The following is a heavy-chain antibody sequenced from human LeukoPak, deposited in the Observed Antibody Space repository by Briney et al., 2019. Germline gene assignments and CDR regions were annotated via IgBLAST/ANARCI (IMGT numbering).Heavy chain of an antibody. V-gene: IGHV4-39*01. D-gene: IGHD3-22*01. CDR3: ARFSYDSSGYWDY. J-gene: IGHJ4*02. Sequence: SETLSLTCTVSGGSISSSNYYWGWIRQPPGKGLEWIGSMYYSGSTYYNPSLKSRVTISVDTSKNQFSLKLSSVTAADTAVYYCARFSYDSSGYWDYWGQGTLVTVSS. CDR2: MYYSGST. CDR1: GGSISSSNYY.